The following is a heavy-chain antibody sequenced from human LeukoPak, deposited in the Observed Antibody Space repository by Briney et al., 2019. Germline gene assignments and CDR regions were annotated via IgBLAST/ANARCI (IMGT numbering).Heavy chain of an antibody. CDR3: ARDKLYSDSGEFDP. Sequence: SETLSLTCTVSGGSISSYYWSWIRQPPGKGLEWIGYIYYSGSTNYNPSLKSRVTISVDTSKNQFSLKLSSVTAADTAVYYCARDKLYSDSGEFDPWGQGTLVTVSS. CDR1: GGSISSYY. J-gene: IGHJ5*02. V-gene: IGHV4-59*01. CDR2: IYYSGST. D-gene: IGHD4-11*01.